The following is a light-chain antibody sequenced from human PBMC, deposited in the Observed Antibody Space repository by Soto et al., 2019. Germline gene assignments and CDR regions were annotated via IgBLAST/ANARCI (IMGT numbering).Light chain of an antibody. CDR2: GAS. Sequence: EIVLTQSPGTLSLSPGERATLSCRASQSVRSSYLAWYQQKPGQAPRLLIDGASSRATGIPDRFSGSGSGTDFTFTITRLEPEDFEVNYCQHYGGSPGPSGHGPKVEI. CDR3: QHYGGSPGP. CDR1: QSVRSSY. V-gene: IGKV3-20*01. J-gene: IGKJ1*01.